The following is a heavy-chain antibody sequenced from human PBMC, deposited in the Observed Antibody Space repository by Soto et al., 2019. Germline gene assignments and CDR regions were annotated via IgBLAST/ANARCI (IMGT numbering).Heavy chain of an antibody. CDR1: GYTFTSYG. Sequence: AXVKVSCKASGYTFTSYGISWVRQAPGQGLEWMGWISAYNGNTNYAQKLQGRVTMTTDTSTSTAYMELRSLRSDDTAVYYCARSFGQLDSGYDSLFLFDYWGQGTLVTVSS. D-gene: IGHD5-12*01. V-gene: IGHV1-18*01. J-gene: IGHJ4*02. CDR3: ARSFGQLDSGYDSLFLFDY. CDR2: ISAYNGNT.